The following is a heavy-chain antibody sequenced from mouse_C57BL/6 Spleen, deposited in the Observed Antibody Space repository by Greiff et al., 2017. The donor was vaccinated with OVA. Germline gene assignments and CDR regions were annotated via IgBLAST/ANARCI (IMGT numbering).Heavy chain of an antibody. CDR1: GYTFTSYW. J-gene: IGHJ4*01. Sequence: QVQLQQPGAELVKPGASVKLSCKASGYTFTSYWMHWVKQRPGQGLEWIGMIHPNSGSTNYNEKFKSKATLTVDKSSSTAYMQLSSLTSEDSAVYYCANYDYDGRGMDYWGQGTSATVSS. V-gene: IGHV1-64*01. CDR2: IHPNSGST. D-gene: IGHD2-4*01. CDR3: ANYDYDGRGMDY.